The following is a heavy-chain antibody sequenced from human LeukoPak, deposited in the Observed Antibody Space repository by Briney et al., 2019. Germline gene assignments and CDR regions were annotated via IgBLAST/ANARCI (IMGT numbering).Heavy chain of an antibody. J-gene: IGHJ4*02. CDR3: ARVGRLAAGAGDS. Sequence: GESLKISCKCSGYSFTNYWIGWVRQVPGKGLEWMGIIYPDDSDTRYSPSFQGQVTISADKSINTAYLQWSSLKASDTGIYYCARVGRLAAGAGDSWGQGTLVTVSS. CDR2: IYPDDSDT. V-gene: IGHV5-51*01. CDR1: GYSFTNYW. D-gene: IGHD6-13*01.